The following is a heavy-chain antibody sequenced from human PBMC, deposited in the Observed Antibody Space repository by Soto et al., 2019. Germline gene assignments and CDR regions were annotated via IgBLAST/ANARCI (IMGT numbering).Heavy chain of an antibody. CDR1: GFTFSSYA. CDR3: ARDVGSSGWFYFDY. CDR2: ISSNGGST. Sequence: PGGSLRLGCAASGFTFSSYAMHWVRQAPGKGLEYVSAISSNGGSTYYADSVKGRFTISRDNSKNTLYLQMGSLRAEDMAVYYCARDVGSSGWFYFDYWGQGTLVTVSS. D-gene: IGHD6-19*01. V-gene: IGHV3-64*02. J-gene: IGHJ4*02.